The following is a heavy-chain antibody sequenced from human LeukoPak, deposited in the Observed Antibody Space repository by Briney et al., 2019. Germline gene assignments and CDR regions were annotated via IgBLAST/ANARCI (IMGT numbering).Heavy chain of an antibody. V-gene: IGHV1-46*01. CDR1: GYTFTSYY. Sequence: ASVKVSCKASGYTFTSYYIHWVRQAPGQGLGWMGIINPTGGSTIYAQRFQGRVTMTRDKSTSSVYMDLSTLTSEDTAVYYCARAEWSLGGHDAFDIWGQGTMVTVSS. D-gene: IGHD3-3*01. CDR3: ARAEWSLGGHDAFDI. J-gene: IGHJ3*02. CDR2: INPTGGST.